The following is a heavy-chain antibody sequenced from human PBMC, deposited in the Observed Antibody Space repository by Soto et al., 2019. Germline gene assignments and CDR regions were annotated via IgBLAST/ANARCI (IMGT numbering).Heavy chain of an antibody. V-gene: IGHV3-23*01. Sequence: GGSLRLSCAASGFTFSGYAMSWVRQAPGKGLEWVSAISGSGGSTYYADSVKGRFTISRDNSKNTLYLQMNSLRAEDTAVYYCAKSITMIVVVITTRSYEGFDIWGQGTMVTVSS. CDR3: AKSITMIVVVITTRSYEGFDI. CDR2: ISGSGGST. CDR1: GFTFSGYA. J-gene: IGHJ3*02. D-gene: IGHD3-22*01.